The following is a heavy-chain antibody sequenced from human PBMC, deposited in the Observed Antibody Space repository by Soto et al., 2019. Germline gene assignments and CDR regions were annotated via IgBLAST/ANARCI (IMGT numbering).Heavy chain of an antibody. CDR2: IKEDETEE. D-gene: IGHD2-8*01. Sequence: EVQLVESGGGLVQPGGSLRLSCAASGFSFGSNWMSWVRQAPRKGLEWVANIKEDETEEYYVDSVKGGFTISRDNAQNSMYLQMNSLRADDTALYYCFNVAYGYWGQGTPVTVSS. CDR3: FNVAYGY. V-gene: IGHV3-7*01. J-gene: IGHJ4*02. CDR1: GFSFGSNW.